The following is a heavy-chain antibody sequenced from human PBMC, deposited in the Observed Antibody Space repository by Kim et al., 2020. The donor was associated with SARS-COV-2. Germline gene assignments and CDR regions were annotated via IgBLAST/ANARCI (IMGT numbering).Heavy chain of an antibody. CDR1: GGSISSSSYY. CDR3: ARQEVGNYYYYGMDV. CDR2: IYYSGST. J-gene: IGHJ6*02. V-gene: IGHV4-39*01. Sequence: SETLSLTCTVSGGSISSSSYYWGWIRQPPGKGLEWIGSIYYSGSTYYNPSLKSRVTISVDTSKNQFSLKLSSVTAADTAVYYCARQEVGNYYYYGMDVWGQGTTVTVSS.